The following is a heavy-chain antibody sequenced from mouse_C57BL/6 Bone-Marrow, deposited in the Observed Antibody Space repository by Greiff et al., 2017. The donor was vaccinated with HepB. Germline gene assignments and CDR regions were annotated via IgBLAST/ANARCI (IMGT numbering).Heavy chain of an antibody. J-gene: IGHJ4*01. CDR2: IRNKANGYTT. Sequence: EVKLVESGGGLVQPGGSLSLSCAASGFTFTDYYMSWVRQPPGKALEWLGFIRNKANGYTTEYSASVKGRFTISRDNSQSILYLQMNALRAEDSATYYCANGYDDAMDYWGQGTSVTVSS. V-gene: IGHV7-3*01. CDR3: ANGYDDAMDY. CDR1: GFTFTDYY. D-gene: IGHD2-2*01.